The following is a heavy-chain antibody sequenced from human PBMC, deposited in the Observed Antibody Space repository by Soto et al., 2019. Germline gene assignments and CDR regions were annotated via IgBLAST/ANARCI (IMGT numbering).Heavy chain of an antibody. CDR1: GGSISGSNW. J-gene: IGHJ6*02. CDR2: IYHSGST. CDR3: ARDGGKRNYYGMDV. D-gene: IGHD2-15*01. Sequence: SETLSLTCAVSGGSISGSNWWSWVRQPPGKGLEWIGEIYHSGSTNYNPSLKSRVTISVDKSKNQFSLKLSSVTAADTAVYYCARDGGKRNYYGMDVWGQGTTVTVSS. V-gene: IGHV4-4*02.